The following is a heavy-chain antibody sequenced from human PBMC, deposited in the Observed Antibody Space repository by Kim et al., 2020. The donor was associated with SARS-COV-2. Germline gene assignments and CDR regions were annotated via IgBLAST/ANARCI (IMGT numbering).Heavy chain of an antibody. V-gene: IGHV3-7*01. CDR1: GFTCSSFW. Sequence: GGSLRLSCAASGFTCSSFWMNWVRQAPGKGLEWVANIKQDGSEKYYVDSVKGRFTISRDNAKNSLYLQMNSLRAEDTAVYYCASDREDISYGSFFDYWGQGTLVTVSS. CDR2: IKQDGSEK. CDR3: ASDREDISYGSFFDY. D-gene: IGHD5-18*01. J-gene: IGHJ4*02.